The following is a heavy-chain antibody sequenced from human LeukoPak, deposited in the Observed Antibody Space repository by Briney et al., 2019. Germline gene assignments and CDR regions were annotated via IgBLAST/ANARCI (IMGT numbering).Heavy chain of an antibody. CDR1: GFTFGSYA. CDR3: ARDRGVRGIMDY. J-gene: IGHJ4*02. V-gene: IGHV3-23*01. CDR2: ISGSGAKT. Sequence: GGSLRLSCEASGFTFGSYAMTWVRQAPGKGLEWVSAISGSGAKTYYADSVKGRFTISRDNSKNTLYLQMNSLRAEDTAVYYCARDRGVRGIMDYWGQGILVTVSS. D-gene: IGHD3-10*01.